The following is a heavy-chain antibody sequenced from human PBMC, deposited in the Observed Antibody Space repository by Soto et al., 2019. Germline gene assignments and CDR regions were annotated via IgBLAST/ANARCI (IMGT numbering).Heavy chain of an antibody. CDR3: ARDNSGSYLGGQKEFDY. J-gene: IGHJ4*02. CDR2: IWYDGSNK. D-gene: IGHD1-26*01. V-gene: IGHV3-33*01. Sequence: PGGSLRLSCAASGFTFSSYGMHWVRQAPGKGLEWVAVIWYDGSNKYYADSVKGRFTISRDNSKNTLYLQMNSLRAEDTAVYYCARDNSGSYLGGQKEFDYWGQGTLVTVSS. CDR1: GFTFSSYG.